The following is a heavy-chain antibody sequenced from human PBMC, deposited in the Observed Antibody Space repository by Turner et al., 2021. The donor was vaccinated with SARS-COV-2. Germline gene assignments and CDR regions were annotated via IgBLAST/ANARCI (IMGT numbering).Heavy chain of an antibody. CDR1: GGSISSSSYY. CDR3: ASTVWLRGAFDI. J-gene: IGHJ3*02. D-gene: IGHD5-18*01. CDR2: IYYSGST. V-gene: IGHV4-39*01. Sequence: QLQLQESGPGLVKPPETLSITGTVSGGSISSSSYYCGWTRQPPGKGLDGIGSIYYSGSTSHNPSLKSRVTTSVDTSKNQFSLKMSSVTAADTAVYYCASTVWLRGAFDIWGQGTMVTVSS.